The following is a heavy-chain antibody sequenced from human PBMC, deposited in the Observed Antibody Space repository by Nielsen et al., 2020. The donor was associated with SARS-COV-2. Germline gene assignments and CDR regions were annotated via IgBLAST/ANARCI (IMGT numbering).Heavy chain of an antibody. CDR3: VRIDMATISVDY. D-gene: IGHD5-24*01. Sequence: SETLSLTCIVSGGSISTGSHYWSWIRQPPGKELDWIGYIFYRGNTNYNPSLKSRVTISVDTSKNQFSLKVNSVTAADTAVYYCVRIDMATISVDYWGRGTLVTVSS. V-gene: IGHV4-61*01. CDR2: IFYRGNT. CDR1: GGSISTGSHY. J-gene: IGHJ4*02.